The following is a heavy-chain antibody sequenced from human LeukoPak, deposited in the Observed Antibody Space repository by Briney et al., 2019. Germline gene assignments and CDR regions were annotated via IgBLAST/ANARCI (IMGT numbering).Heavy chain of an antibody. D-gene: IGHD6-19*01. V-gene: IGHV3-66*01. J-gene: IGHJ4*02. CDR2: IYSGGDT. CDR3: AKERSLEIAVAGTIFDY. CDR1: GFTFSS. Sequence: GGSLRLSCAASGFTFSSMNWVRQAPGKGLEWVSVIYSGGDTYYADSVKGRFTISRDNSKNMIYLEMSSLKAEDTAVYYCAKERSLEIAVAGTIFDYWGQGTLVTVSS.